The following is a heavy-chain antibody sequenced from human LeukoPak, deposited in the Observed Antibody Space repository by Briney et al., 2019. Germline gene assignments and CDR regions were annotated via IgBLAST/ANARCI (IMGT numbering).Heavy chain of an antibody. CDR2: IYYSGST. J-gene: IGHJ4*02. V-gene: IGHV4-61*08. Sequence: SETLSLTCAVSGGSISSGGYYWSWIRQPPGKGLEWIGDIYYSGSTNYNPSLKSRVTISVDTSKNQFSLKLSSVTAADTAVYYCARLRSCTNGVCYPDLDYWGQGTLVTVSS. CDR3: ARLRSCTNGVCYPDLDY. CDR1: GGSISSGGYY. D-gene: IGHD2-8*01.